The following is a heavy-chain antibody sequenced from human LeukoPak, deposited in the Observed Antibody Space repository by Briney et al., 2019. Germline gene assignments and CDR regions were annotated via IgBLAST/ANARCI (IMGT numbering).Heavy chain of an antibody. J-gene: IGHJ4*02. V-gene: IGHV3-7*03. CDR1: GFTFSKSW. D-gene: IGHD2-15*01. Sequence: GGSLRLSCAASGFTFSKSWMSWVRQTPGKGLEWVANINKDGGEKNYLDSVKGRFTISRDNAKNSLYLQMNSLRAEDTAVYYCTRDHNGSPDYWGQGTLVTVSS. CDR3: TRDHNGSPDY. CDR2: INKDGGEK.